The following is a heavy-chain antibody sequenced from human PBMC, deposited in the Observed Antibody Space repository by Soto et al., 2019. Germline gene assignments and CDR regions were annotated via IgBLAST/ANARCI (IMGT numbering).Heavy chain of an antibody. D-gene: IGHD6-19*01. CDR3: AREQWLGNYFDY. J-gene: IGHJ4*02. Sequence: PSETLSLTCTVSGGYISSYYWSCIRQPPGKGLEWIGYIYYSGSTNYNPSLKSRVTISVDTSKNQFSLKLSSVTAADTAVYYCAREQWLGNYFDYWGQGTLVTVSS. CDR1: GGYISSYY. V-gene: IGHV4-59*01. CDR2: IYYSGST.